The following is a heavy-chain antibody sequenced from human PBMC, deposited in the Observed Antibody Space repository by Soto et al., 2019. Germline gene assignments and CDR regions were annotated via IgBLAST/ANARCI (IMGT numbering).Heavy chain of an antibody. J-gene: IGHJ6*03. CDR3: ARPLYIFPPSYSYHYMDV. CDR2: ASYSGRT. Sequence: QLQLRESGPGLVKPSETLSLTCTVSGGSFTSGAFYWGWIRQPPGKGLEWIGSASYSGRTYYSPSLKSRATIFVDTARNQFSLRLSSVTAADTAVYYCARPLYIFPPSYSYHYMDVWGRGTTVTVSS. V-gene: IGHV4-39*01. D-gene: IGHD3-22*01. CDR1: GGSFTSGAFY.